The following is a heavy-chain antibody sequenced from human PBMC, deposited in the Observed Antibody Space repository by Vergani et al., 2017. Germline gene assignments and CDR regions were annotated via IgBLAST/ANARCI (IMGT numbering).Heavy chain of an antibody. V-gene: IGHV7-4-1*02. D-gene: IGHD3-10*01. CDR3: ARVEMSWFGELLSNSPAYYFGMDV. CDR2: FNTNTGNP. J-gene: IGHJ6*02. Sequence: QVPLVQSGSELKKPGASVKVSCKASGYTFTSYAMNWVRQAPGQGLEWMGWFNTNTGNPTYAQGFTGRFVFSLDTSVSTAYLQISSLKAEDTAVYYCARVEMSWFGELLSNSPAYYFGMDVWGQGTTVTVSS. CDR1: GYTFTSYA.